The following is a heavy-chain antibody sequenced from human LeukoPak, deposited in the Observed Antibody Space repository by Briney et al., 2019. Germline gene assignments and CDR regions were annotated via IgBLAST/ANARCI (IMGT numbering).Heavy chain of an antibody. CDR3: AKDKAASGYYGYFDY. CDR2: ISWNSGSI. D-gene: IGHD3-22*01. Sequence: GRSLRLSCAASGFTFDDYAVHWVRQAPGKGLEWVSGISWNSGSIGYADSVKGRFTISRDNAKNSLYLQMNSLRAEDMALYYCAKDKAASGYYGYFDYWGQGTLVTVSS. J-gene: IGHJ4*02. V-gene: IGHV3-9*03. CDR1: GFTFDDYA.